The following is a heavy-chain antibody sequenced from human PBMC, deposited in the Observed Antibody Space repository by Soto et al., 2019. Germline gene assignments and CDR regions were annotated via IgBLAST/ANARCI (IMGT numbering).Heavy chain of an antibody. J-gene: IGHJ6*02. Sequence: QMQLQESGPELVKPSQTLSLICTVSGYSMTSGGYYWSWIRHLPGKGLEWIGYIYYSGGTQFNPSLKPRFSMSVATPKNQFSLRLSSVTAADTAVYYCATLLGSHQHYYFGIDVWGQGTTVTVSS. CDR3: ATLLGSHQHYYFGIDV. D-gene: IGHD2-2*01. CDR2: IYYSGGT. V-gene: IGHV4-31*03. CDR1: GYSMTSGGYY.